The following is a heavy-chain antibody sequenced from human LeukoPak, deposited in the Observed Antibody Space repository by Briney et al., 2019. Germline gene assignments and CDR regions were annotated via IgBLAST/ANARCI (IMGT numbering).Heavy chain of an antibody. J-gene: IGHJ4*02. D-gene: IGHD4-17*01. CDR1: GFTFSDYY. CDR2: ISSSGSTM. CDR3: ARNLDYGDYPYADY. V-gene: IGHV3-11*04. Sequence: PGGSLRLSRAASGFTFSDYYMSWIRQAPGKGLEWVSYISSSGSTMYYADSVKGRFTISRDNAKNSLYLQMNSLRAEDTAVYYCARNLDYGDYPYADYWGQGTLVTVSS.